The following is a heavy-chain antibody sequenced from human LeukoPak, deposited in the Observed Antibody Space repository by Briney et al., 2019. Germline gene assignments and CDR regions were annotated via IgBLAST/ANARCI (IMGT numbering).Heavy chain of an antibody. Sequence: GSLRLSCAASGLTFSSYAMSWVRQAPGKGLEWVSLIYSGGSTSYADSVKGRFTISRDNSKNTLYLQINSLRAEDTAVYYCAREGAVAGSIDYWGEGTLVTVSS. J-gene: IGHJ4*02. V-gene: IGHV3-66*01. CDR2: IYSGGST. CDR1: GLTFSSYA. D-gene: IGHD6-19*01. CDR3: AREGAVAGSIDY.